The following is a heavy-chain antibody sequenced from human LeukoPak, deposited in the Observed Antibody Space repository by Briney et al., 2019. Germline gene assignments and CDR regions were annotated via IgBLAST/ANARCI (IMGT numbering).Heavy chain of an antibody. CDR2: ISGSGSGT. Sequence: PGGSLRLSCAASGFTFSSYGMSWVRQAPGKGLEWVSGISGSGSGTYYADSVKGRFTISRDNSKNTLHLQMNSLRAEDTAIYYCARDERLLSFLKWGQGTLVTVSS. D-gene: IGHD3-3*01. CDR3: ARDERLLSFLK. CDR1: GFTFSSYG. V-gene: IGHV3-23*01. J-gene: IGHJ4*02.